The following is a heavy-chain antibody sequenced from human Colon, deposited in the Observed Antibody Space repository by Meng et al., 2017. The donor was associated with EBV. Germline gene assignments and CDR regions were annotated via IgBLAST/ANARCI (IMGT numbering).Heavy chain of an antibody. V-gene: IGHV4-39*01. D-gene: IGHD3-10*01. CDR1: GGSISSSHYY. J-gene: IGHJ4*02. Sequence: LQRQESGPGLVRPSGTLSLTCTASGGSISSSHYYWGWVRQPPGKGLQWIGTIYHSGSTSYNPSLQSRVTMFVDTSKNQFSLMLTSVTATDTAVYYCARRRGGSGRDCWGQGTLVTVSS. CDR2: IYHSGST. CDR3: ARRRGGSGRDC.